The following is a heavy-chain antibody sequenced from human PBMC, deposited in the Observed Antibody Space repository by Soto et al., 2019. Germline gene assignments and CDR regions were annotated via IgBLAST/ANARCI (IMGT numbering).Heavy chain of an antibody. CDR3: ARDGYDTIFGVEDYYYYYGMDV. V-gene: IGHV1-46*01. D-gene: IGHD3-3*01. CDR1: GYTFTGYY. Sequence: ASVKVSCKASGYTFTGYYMHWVRQAPGQGLEWMGMINPSGGSTSYAQKFQVRVTMTRDTSTSTVYMELSSLRSEDTAVYYCARDGYDTIFGVEDYYYYYGMDVWGQGTTVTVSS. J-gene: IGHJ6*02. CDR2: INPSGGST.